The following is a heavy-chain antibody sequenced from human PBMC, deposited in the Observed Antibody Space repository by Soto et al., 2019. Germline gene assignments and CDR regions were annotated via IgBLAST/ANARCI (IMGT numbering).Heavy chain of an antibody. CDR3: ARRAITTEGNWFDP. V-gene: IGHV4-39*01. Sequence: ASETLSLTCTVSGGSISSSSYYWGWIRQPPGKGLEWIGSIYYSGSTYYNPSLKSRVTISVDTSKNQFSLKLSSVTAADTAVYYCARRAITTEGNWFDPWGQGTLVTVSS. D-gene: IGHD4-4*01. J-gene: IGHJ5*02. CDR1: GGSISSSSYY. CDR2: IYYSGST.